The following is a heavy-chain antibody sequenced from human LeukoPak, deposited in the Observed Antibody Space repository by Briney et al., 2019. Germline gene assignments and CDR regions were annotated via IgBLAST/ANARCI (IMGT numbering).Heavy chain of an antibody. Sequence: PGGSLRLSCATSGFTFSTYDMHWVRQARGKSLEWVSGIGKTGDTYYLGSVKGRFTISRENAKNSVYLQMNSLRVEDTAVYYCARGAGDGFNPWGQGTLVTVSS. J-gene: IGHJ5*02. CDR2: IGKTGDT. CDR3: ARGAGDGFNP. V-gene: IGHV3-13*04. CDR1: GFTFSTYD. D-gene: IGHD3-16*01.